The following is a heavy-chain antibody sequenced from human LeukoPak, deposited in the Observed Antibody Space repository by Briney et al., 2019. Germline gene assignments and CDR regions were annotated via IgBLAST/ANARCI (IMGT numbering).Heavy chain of an antibody. Sequence: ASVKVSCKVSGYTLIELSMHWVRQAPGKGLEWMGGFDPEDGETIYALKFQGRVTMTEDTSTDTAYMELSSLRSEDTAVYYCATSGRGVIITPPRPFDYWGQGTLVTVSS. D-gene: IGHD3-10*01. CDR2: FDPEDGET. V-gene: IGHV1-24*01. CDR1: GYTLIELS. CDR3: ATSGRGVIITPPRPFDY. J-gene: IGHJ4*02.